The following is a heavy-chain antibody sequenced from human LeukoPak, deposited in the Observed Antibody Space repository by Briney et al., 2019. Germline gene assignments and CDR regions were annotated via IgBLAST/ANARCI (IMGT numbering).Heavy chain of an antibody. CDR1: GGSFSGYY. CDR2: INHSGST. J-gene: IGHJ4*02. Sequence: SETLSLTCAVYGGSFSGYYWSWIRQPPGKGLEWIGEINHSGSTSYNPSLKSRVTISVDTSKNQFSLKLSSVTAADTAVYYCARSVPPDYWGQGTLVTVSS. V-gene: IGHV4-34*01. CDR3: ARSVPPDY.